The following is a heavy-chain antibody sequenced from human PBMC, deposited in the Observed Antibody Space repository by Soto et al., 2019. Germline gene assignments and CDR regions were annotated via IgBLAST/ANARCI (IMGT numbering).Heavy chain of an antibody. D-gene: IGHD6-19*01. CDR2: IWYDGSNK. CDR1: GFTFSRYD. CDR3: ARGGRGWYTDFQH. V-gene: IGHV3-33*01. Sequence: QVQLVESGGGVVQPGRSLRLSCAASGFTFSRYDMHWVRQAPGKGLEWVAVIWYDGSNKYYADSVKGRFTISRDNSKNTLYVQVNSLRVEDTAVYYCARGGRGWYTDFQHWGQGALVTVSS. J-gene: IGHJ1*01.